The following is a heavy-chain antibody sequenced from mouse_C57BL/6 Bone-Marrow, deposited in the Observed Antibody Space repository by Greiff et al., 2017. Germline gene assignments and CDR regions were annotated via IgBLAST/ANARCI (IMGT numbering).Heavy chain of an antibody. D-gene: IGHD2-2*01. V-gene: IGHV1-81*01. Sequence: VKLMESGAELARPGASVKLSCKASGYTFTSYGISWVKQRTGQGLEWIGEIYPRSGNTYYNEKFKGKATLTADKSSSTAYMELRSLTSEDSAVYFCARSDGYAWWGQGTLVTVSA. CDR1: GYTFTSYG. CDR2: IYPRSGNT. J-gene: IGHJ3*02. CDR3: ARSDGYAW.